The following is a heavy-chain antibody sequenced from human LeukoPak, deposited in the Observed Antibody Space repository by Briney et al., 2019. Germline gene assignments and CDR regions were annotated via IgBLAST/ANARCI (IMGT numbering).Heavy chain of an antibody. CDR2: INHSGST. J-gene: IGHJ6*02. CDR3: TRGGRTGSYYYYYGMDV. Sequence: PSETLSLTCAVYGGSFSGYYWSWIRQPPGKGLEWIGEINHSGSTNYNPSLKSRVTISVDTSKNQFSLKLSSVTAADTAVYYCTRGGRTGSYYYYYGMDVWGQGTTVTVSS. D-gene: IGHD1-14*01. CDR1: GGSFSGYY. V-gene: IGHV4-34*01.